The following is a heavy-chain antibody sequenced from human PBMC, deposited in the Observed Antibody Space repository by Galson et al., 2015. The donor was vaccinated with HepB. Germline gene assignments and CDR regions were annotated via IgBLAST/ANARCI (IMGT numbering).Heavy chain of an antibody. CDR1: GESFSGFY. CDR3: ARRDYGDYALGY. Sequence: SETLSLTCAVYGESFSGFYWNWIRQTPGKGLEWIGDVLHTGNTNYNPSLKSRVTISVDTSKNQFSLKLSSVTAADTAVYYCARRDYGDYALGYWGQGTLVTVSS. V-gene: IGHV4-34*12. J-gene: IGHJ4*02. D-gene: IGHD4-17*01. CDR2: VLHTGNT.